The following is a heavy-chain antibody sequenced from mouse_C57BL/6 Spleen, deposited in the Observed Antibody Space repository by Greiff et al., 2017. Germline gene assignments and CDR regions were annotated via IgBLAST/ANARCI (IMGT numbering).Heavy chain of an antibody. Sequence: QVQLQQSGAELMKPGASVKLSCKATGYTFTGYWIEWVKQRPGHGLEWIGEILPGSGSTNYNEKFKGKATFTADTSSNTAYMQLSSLTTEDSASYYCARRGLYYGSSWPWFAYWGQGTLVTVSA. J-gene: IGHJ3*01. CDR1: GYTFTGYW. D-gene: IGHD1-1*01. V-gene: IGHV1-9*01. CDR2: ILPGSGST. CDR3: ARRGLYYGSSWPWFAY.